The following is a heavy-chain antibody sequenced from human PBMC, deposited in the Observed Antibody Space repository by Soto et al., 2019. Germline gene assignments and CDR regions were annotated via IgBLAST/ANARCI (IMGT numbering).Heavy chain of an antibody. CDR2: INPSGGST. V-gene: IGHV1-46*03. CDR1: GYTFTSYY. CDR3: ASRPGGMAAADY. Sequence: QVQLVQSGAEVKKPGASVKVSCKASGYTFTSYYMHWVRQAPGQGLEWMGIINPSGGSTSYAQKFHGRVTMTRDTSTSTVYMELSSLRSEDTAVYYCASRPGGMAAADYWGQGTLVTVSS. D-gene: IGHD6-13*01. J-gene: IGHJ4*02.